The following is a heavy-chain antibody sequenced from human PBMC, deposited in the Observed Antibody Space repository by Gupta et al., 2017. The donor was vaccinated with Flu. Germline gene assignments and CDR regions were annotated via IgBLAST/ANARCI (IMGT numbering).Heavy chain of an antibody. D-gene: IGHD2-15*01. V-gene: IGHV3-49*03. CDR3: TRDRVNLASPATFDI. CDR2: VRSKIFGETT. Sequence: CFRQAPGKGLQWVGFVRSKIFGETTEYAASVKGRFIISRDDSKGIAYLQMSSLKSEDTAVYYCTRDRVNLASPATFDIWGQGTMVTVSS. J-gene: IGHJ3*02.